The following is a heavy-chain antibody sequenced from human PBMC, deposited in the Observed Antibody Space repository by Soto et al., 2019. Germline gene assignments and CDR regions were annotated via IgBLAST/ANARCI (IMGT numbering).Heavy chain of an antibody. D-gene: IGHD6-13*01. J-gene: IGHJ4*02. CDR3: ARGKSSRYFDY. Sequence: EVQLVESGGGLVQPGGSLRLSCATSGFTFSNYWMSWVRQAPGKGLEWVANIKPDGSETYYVASVRGRFTISRDDAENSLYLQMNSLRADDTAVYYCARGKSSRYFDYWCQGTLVTVSS. CDR1: GFTFSNYW. V-gene: IGHV3-7*01. CDR2: IKPDGSET.